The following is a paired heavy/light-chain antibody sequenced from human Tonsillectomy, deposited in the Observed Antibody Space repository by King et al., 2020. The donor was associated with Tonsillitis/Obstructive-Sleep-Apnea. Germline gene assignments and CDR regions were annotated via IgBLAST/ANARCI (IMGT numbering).Heavy chain of an antibody. CDR3: AGGLTGTTLSY. D-gene: IGHD1-1*01. CDR1: GYSFTTYW. V-gene: IGHV5-10-1*03. Sequence: EVQLVQSGAEVKKPGESLRISCKGSGYSFTTYWINWVRQMPGKGLEWMGKIDPSDSDIKYSPSFQGHVTISSDESTSTAYLQWRRLKASDTGMYYCAGGLTGTTLSYWGQGTLVSVSS. CDR2: IDPSDSDI. J-gene: IGHJ4*02.
Light chain of an antibody. Sequence: DIVMTQSPLSLPVTPGEPASISCRSSQSLLHSNGYNYLGWYLQKPGQSPQLLIYLGSNRASGVPDRFTGSGSGTDFTLKISRVEAEDVGFYYCMQVLQTPHTFGQGTKVEIK. J-gene: IGKJ1*01. CDR2: LGS. CDR1: QSLLHSNGYNY. CDR3: MQVLQTPHT. V-gene: IGKV2-28*01.